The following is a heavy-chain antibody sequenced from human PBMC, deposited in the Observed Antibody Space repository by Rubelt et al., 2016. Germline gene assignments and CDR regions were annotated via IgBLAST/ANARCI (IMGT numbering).Heavy chain of an antibody. D-gene: IGHD6-19*01. CDR2: IYYSGST. CDR3: ARTVAGCFRRFDP. CDR1: GGSISSSSYY. V-gene: IGHV4-39*01. J-gene: IGHJ5*02. Sequence: QVQLQESGPGLVKPSETLSLTCTVSGGSISSSSYYWGWIRQPPGERLEWIGSIYYSGSTHYNTTLKSRGPMYVNPSKNQFSLKVRSVTAADTAVYYCARTVAGCFRRFDPWGQGTLVTVSS.